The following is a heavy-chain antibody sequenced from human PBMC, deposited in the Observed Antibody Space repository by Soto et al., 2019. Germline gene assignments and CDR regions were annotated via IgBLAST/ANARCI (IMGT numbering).Heavy chain of an antibody. CDR1: GFTFSSYA. CDR2: ISGSGGST. V-gene: IGHV3-23*01. Sequence: EVQLLESGGGLVQPGGSLRLSCAASGFTFSSYAMSWVRQAPGKGLEWVSAISGSGGSTYYADSVKGRFTISRDNSKNTLYLQMNSVRAEDTAVYYCAKESADKLYYGYYYYYIDVWGKGTTVTVSS. D-gene: IGHD3-22*01. CDR3: AKESADKLYYGYYYYYIDV. J-gene: IGHJ6*03.